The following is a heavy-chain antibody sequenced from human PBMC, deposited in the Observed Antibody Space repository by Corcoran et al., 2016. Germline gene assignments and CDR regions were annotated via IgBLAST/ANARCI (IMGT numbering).Heavy chain of an antibody. J-gene: IGHJ3*02. CDR3: ARVEKGVDTIFGSLDAFDI. V-gene: IGHV1-69*06. CDR2: IIPIFGTA. D-gene: IGHD3-3*01. CDR1: GGTFSSYA. Sequence: QVQLVQSGAEVKKPGSSVKVSCKASGGTFSSYAISWVRQAPGQGLEWMGGIIPIFGTANYAQKFQGRVTITADKSTSTAYMELSSLRSEDTAVYYWARVEKGVDTIFGSLDAFDIWGQGTMVTVSS.